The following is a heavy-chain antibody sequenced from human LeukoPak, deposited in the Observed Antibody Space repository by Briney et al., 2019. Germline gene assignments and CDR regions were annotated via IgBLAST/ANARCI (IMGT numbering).Heavy chain of an antibody. V-gene: IGHV6-1*01. D-gene: IGHD3-22*01. CDR1: GDSVSSNSAA. CDR2: TYYRSKWYN. CDR3: ARGNYYDSSGYSPRFDC. Sequence: SQTLSLTCAISGDSVSSNSAAWNWIRQSPSRGLEWLGRTYYRSKWYNDYAVSVKSRITINPDTSKNQFSLQLNSVTPEDTAVYYCARGNYYDSSGYSPRFDCWGQGTLVTVSS. J-gene: IGHJ4*02.